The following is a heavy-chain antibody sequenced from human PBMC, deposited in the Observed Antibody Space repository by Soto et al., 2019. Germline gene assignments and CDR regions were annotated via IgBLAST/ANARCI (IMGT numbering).Heavy chain of an antibody. CDR1: GFTFSDYY. D-gene: IGHD3-22*01. V-gene: IGHV3-11*06. Sequence: GGSLSLSCAASGFTFSDYYMSWIRQAPGKGLERVSYISSSSSYTNYADSVKGRFTISRDNAKNSLYLQMNSLRAEDTAVYYCARRYYYDSSGYYLYYYGMDVWGQGTTVTVSS. CDR3: ARRYYYDSSGYYLYYYGMDV. J-gene: IGHJ6*02. CDR2: ISSSSSYT.